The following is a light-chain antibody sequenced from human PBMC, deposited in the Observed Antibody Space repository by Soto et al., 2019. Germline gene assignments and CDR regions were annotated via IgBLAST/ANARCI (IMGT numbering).Light chain of an antibody. CDR1: QTVRSTY. CDR3: QQFGTSPPVT. J-gene: IGKJ4*01. CDR2: GAA. Sequence: EIVLTQSPGTLSLSPGETATLSCRARQTVRSTYLAWYQQKPGQAPRLLIYGAATSATGIPDRFSGSGFGTDFTLTISRLEPEDFAVYYCQQFGTSPPVTFGGGTKVE. V-gene: IGKV3-20*01.